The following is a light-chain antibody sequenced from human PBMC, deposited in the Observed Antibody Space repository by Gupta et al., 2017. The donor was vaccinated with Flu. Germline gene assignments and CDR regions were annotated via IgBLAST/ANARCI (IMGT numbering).Light chain of an antibody. V-gene: IGKV3-20*01. Sequence: ENVLTQSPGTLSLSPGERATLSCRASQTVGSSYLAWYQQKPGQAPRLLIYGTSGRATGIPDRFSGSGSGTDFTLTISRLEPEDFAVYYCHQDSCSPKTFGHGTRVDIK. J-gene: IGKJ3*01. CDR2: GTS. CDR1: QTVGSSY. CDR3: HQDSCSPKT.